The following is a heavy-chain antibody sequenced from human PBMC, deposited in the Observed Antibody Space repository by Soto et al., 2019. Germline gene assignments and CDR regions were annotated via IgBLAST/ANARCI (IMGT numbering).Heavy chain of an antibody. D-gene: IGHD3-3*01. J-gene: IGHJ4*02. Sequence: ASVKVSCKASGYTFTSYGISWVRQAPGQGLEWMGWISAYNGNTNYAQKLQGRVTMTTDTSTSTAYMELRSLRSDDTAVYYCARVYDFWSGYYREWYFDYWGQGTLVTVSS. CDR1: GYTFTSYG. CDR2: ISAYNGNT. V-gene: IGHV1-18*01. CDR3: ARVYDFWSGYYREWYFDY.